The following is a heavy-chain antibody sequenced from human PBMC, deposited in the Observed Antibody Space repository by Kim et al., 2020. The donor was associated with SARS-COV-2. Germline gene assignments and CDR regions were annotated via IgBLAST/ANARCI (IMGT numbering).Heavy chain of an antibody. CDR3: ARDLVLITHARYFHY. J-gene: IGHJ4*02. D-gene: IGHD3-22*01. V-gene: IGHV3-11*01. Sequence: SLRGRFTISRDNAKNSLFLDMNSLRAEDTAVYYCARDLVLITHARYFHYWGQGALVTVSS.